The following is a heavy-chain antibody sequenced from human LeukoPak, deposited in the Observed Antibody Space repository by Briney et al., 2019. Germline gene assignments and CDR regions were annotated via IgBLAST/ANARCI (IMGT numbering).Heavy chain of an antibody. CDR1: GFTFSSYS. J-gene: IGHJ4*02. D-gene: IGHD5-18*01. Sequence: GGSLRLSCAASGFTFSSYSMNWVRQAPGKGLDWVSSISSSSSYIYYADSVKGRFTISRDNAKNSLYLQMNSLRAEDTAVYYCARVTGRVDTAMVKSDYWGQGTLVTVSS. CDR3: ARVTGRVDTAMVKSDY. V-gene: IGHV3-21*01. CDR2: ISSSSSYI.